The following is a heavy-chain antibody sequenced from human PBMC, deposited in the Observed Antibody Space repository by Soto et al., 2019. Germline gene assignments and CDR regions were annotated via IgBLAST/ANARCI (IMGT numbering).Heavy chain of an antibody. D-gene: IGHD1-26*01. J-gene: IGHJ4*02. CDR2: INGNTGST. CDR3: GRDGDQWDQRYLDY. Sequence: QVQLVQSGAEVKKPGASVKVSCKTPGNFCSKYGISWVRQAPGQGLEWMGWINGNTGSTNYAQKFRGRVTMTTDTSTGMDYMELSSLTSDDTAIYYCGRDGDQWDQRYLDYWGQGTLVSV. CDR1: GNFCSKYG. V-gene: IGHV1-18*01.